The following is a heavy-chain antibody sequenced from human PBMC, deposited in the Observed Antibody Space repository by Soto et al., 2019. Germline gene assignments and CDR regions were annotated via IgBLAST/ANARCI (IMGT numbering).Heavy chain of an antibody. J-gene: IGHJ4*02. D-gene: IGHD3-22*01. CDR2: IYYSGST. CDR3: ARALIFGDSSGYWAFSY. CDR1: GGSISSGGYY. V-gene: IGHV4-31*03. Sequence: SETLSLTCTVSGGSISSGGYYWSWIRQHPGKGLEWIGYIYYSGSTYYNPSLKSRVTISVDTSKNQFSLKLSSVTAADTAVYFCARALIFGDSSGYWAFSYWGQGTLVTVSS.